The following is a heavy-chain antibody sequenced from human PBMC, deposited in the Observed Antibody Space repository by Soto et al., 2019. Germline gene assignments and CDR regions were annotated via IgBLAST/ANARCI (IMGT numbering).Heavy chain of an antibody. CDR2: IYYSGST. D-gene: IGHD3-9*01. CDR3: ARVGSYYDILTGYSPFYYYGMDV. CDR1: SASISSSSYT. J-gene: IGHJ6*02. Sequence: SETLSLTCTVSSASISSSSYTWGWIRQPPGKGLEWIGSIYYSGSTNYNPSLKSRVTISVDTSKNQFSLKLSSVTAADTAVYYCARVGSYYDILTGYSPFYYYGMDVWGQGTTVT. V-gene: IGHV4-39*07.